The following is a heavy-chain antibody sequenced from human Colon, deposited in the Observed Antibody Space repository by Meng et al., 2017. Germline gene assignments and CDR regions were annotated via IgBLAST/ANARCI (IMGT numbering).Heavy chain of an antibody. Sequence: GESLKISCAASGFTFSSYAMSWVRQAPGKGLEWVSAISGSGGSTYYADSVKGRFTISRDNSKNTLYLQMNSLRAEDTAVYYCAKVYDSSGYYHRDRYYFDYWGQGPLVPVSS. CDR3: AKVYDSSGYYHRDRYYFDY. CDR1: GFTFSSYA. J-gene: IGHJ4*02. V-gene: IGHV3-23*01. D-gene: IGHD3-22*01. CDR2: ISGSGGST.